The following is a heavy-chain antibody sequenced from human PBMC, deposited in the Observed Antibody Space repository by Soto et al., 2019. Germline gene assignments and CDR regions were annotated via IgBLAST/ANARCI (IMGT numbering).Heavy chain of an antibody. J-gene: IGHJ5*02. V-gene: IGHV3-23*01. Sequence: PGGSLRRSCEASKFTFSNHAMSCVRQAPGKGLEWFSHITGSGDSTHFADSVKGRFTISRDNSKNTLYLQLNSLRVEDTAVYYCEIDALKGDRFEPWAPGTWVTVSS. CDR3: EIDALKGDRFEP. CDR1: KFTFSNHA. D-gene: IGHD3-16*01. CDR2: ITGSGDST.